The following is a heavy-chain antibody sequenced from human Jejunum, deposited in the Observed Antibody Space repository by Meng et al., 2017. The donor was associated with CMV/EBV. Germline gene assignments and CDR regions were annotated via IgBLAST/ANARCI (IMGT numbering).Heavy chain of an antibody. D-gene: IGHD6-13*01. CDR3: ARDRMAAPGTFEY. CDR1: GGSISGYS. CDR2: VYMSGST. V-gene: IGHV4-4*07. Sequence: QVTLQESGPGLVKPSETLSLTCTVSGGSISGYSWNWIRQPAGKGLEWIGRVYMSGSTNYNPSLRSRVAMSVDTSKTQFSLRLTSVTAADTAVYYCARDRMAAPGTFEYWGQGTLVTVFS. J-gene: IGHJ4*02.